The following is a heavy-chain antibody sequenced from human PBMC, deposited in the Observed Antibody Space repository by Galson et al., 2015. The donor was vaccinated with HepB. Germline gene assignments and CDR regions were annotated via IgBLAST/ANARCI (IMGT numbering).Heavy chain of an antibody. D-gene: IGHD3-16*01. J-gene: IGHJ4*02. CDR2: FDPEDGET. Sequence: SVKVSCKVSGSSVTELAIHWVRQTPAKGLQWMGSFDPEDGETIYAQIFQGRVTMTEDISTDTAYVELNSLTSADSGVYYCATEGLGDWGQGTLVTVSS. CDR1: GSSVTELA. CDR3: ATEGLGD. V-gene: IGHV1-24*01.